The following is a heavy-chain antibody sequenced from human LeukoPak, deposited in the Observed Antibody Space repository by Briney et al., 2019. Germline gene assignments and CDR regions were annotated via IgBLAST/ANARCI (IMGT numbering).Heavy chain of an antibody. V-gene: IGHV1-69*04. CDR2: IIPIFGIA. D-gene: IGHD2-2*01. CDR3: ARPRYCNSTSCSFDY. Sequence: ASVKVSCKASGGTFSSYAISWVRQAPGQGLEWMGRIIPIFGIANYAQKFQGRVTITADKPTSTAYMELSSLRSEDTAVYYCARPRYCNSTSCSFDYWGQGTLVTVSS. J-gene: IGHJ4*02. CDR1: GGTFSSYA.